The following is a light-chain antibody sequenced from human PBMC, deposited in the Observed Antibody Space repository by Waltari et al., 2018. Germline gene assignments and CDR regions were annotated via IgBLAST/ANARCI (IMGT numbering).Light chain of an antibody. V-gene: IGKV3-15*01. CDR2: GAS. CDR1: QSVRSD. Sequence: ETVMTQSPATLPLSPGERAPLSCRASQSVRSDVAWYQQNPGQAPRLLIYGASTRATGIPARFSGSGSGTEFTLTISSLQSEDFAVYYCQHYYNWPPWTFGQGTKVEIK. J-gene: IGKJ1*01. CDR3: QHYYNWPPWT.